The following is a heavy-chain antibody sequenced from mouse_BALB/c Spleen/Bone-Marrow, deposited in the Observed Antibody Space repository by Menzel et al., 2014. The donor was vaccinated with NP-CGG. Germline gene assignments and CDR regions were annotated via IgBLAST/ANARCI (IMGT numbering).Heavy chain of an antibody. CDR1: GYTFTDYY. D-gene: IGHD2-1*01. CDR3: ARDHYGNYEGFDY. Sequence: VQGVESGAELARPGTSVKLSCEASGYTFTDYYINWVEQRTGQGLEWIGEIYPGSGNTYYNEKFKGKATLTADKSSSTVNIHLSSLTSEDSAVYFCARDHYGNYEGFDYWGQGTLVTVSA. J-gene: IGHJ3*01. CDR2: IYPGSGNT. V-gene: IGHV1-77*01.